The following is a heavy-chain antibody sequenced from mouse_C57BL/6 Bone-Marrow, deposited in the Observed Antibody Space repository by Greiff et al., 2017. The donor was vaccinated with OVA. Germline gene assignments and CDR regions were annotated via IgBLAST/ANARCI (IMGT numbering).Heavy chain of an antibody. Sequence: VQLQQPGAELVKPGASVKLSCKASGYTFTSYWMHWVKQRPGRGLEWIGRIDPNSGGTKYNEKFKSKATLTVDKPSSTAYMQLSSLTSGCSAVYYCAIITTVVGYFDVWGTGTTVTVSS. V-gene: IGHV1-72*01. CDR1: GYTFTSYW. CDR3: AIITTVVGYFDV. J-gene: IGHJ1*03. D-gene: IGHD1-1*01. CDR2: IDPNSGGT.